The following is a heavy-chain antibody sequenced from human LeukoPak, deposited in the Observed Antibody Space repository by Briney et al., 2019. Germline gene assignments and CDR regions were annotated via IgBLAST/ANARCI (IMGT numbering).Heavy chain of an antibody. Sequence: SETLSLTCTVSGGSISSYYWSWIRQPPGKGLEWIGYIYYSESTNYNPSLKSRVTISVDTSKNQFSLKLSSVTAADTAVYYCARDNVYYYDSSGYYYVGMDVWGQGTTVTVSS. CDR1: GGSISSYY. V-gene: IGHV4-59*01. D-gene: IGHD3-22*01. CDR2: IYYSEST. CDR3: ARDNVYYYDSSGYYYVGMDV. J-gene: IGHJ6*02.